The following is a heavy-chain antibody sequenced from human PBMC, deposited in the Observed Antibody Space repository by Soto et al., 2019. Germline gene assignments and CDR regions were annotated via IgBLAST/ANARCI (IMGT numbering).Heavy chain of an antibody. CDR2: ISVYKDNT. Sequence: ASVKVSCKASGYTFTSYGISWVRQAPGQGLEWMGWISVYKDNTKYAQKFQDRVTMTTDTSTNTAFMELRSLRSDDTAVYYCARESFGYSGCDPLDYWGQGTLVTVSS. CDR1: GYTFTSYG. V-gene: IGHV1-18*01. CDR3: ARESFGYSGCDPLDY. J-gene: IGHJ4*02. D-gene: IGHD5-12*01.